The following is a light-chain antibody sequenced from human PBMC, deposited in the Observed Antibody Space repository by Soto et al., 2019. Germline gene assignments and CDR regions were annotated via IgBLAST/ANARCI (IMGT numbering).Light chain of an antibody. CDR1: QSVSSY. Sequence: EIVLTQSPATLSLSPGERVTLSCRASQSVSSYLAWYQQKPGQAPRLLIYDASNRATGIPARFSGSGSGTDFTLTISSLEPEDFAVYYCQQRSNWPPLTFGGGTKWISN. V-gene: IGKV3-11*01. CDR2: DAS. J-gene: IGKJ4*01. CDR3: QQRSNWPPLT.